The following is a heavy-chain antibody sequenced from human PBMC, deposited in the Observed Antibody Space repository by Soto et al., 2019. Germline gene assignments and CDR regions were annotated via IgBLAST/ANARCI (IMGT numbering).Heavy chain of an antibody. CDR1: GGSISSGTYF. V-gene: IGHV4-31*03. Sequence: QVQMQESGPGLVKPSQTLSLTCSVSGGSISSGTYFWSWIRQHPGKGLEWIGYINYSGSTYYNASLKSRVTISVDTSKNQFSLKLSSVTAADTAVYYCARYLNTAGWFDPWGQGTLVTVSS. CDR2: INYSGST. CDR3: ARYLNTAGWFDP. D-gene: IGHD2-2*01. J-gene: IGHJ5*02.